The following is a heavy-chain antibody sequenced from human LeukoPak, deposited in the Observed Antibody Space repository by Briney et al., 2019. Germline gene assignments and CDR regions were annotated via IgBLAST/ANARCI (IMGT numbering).Heavy chain of an antibody. CDR1: GFTFSTYA. D-gene: IGHD2-8*01. J-gene: IGHJ4*02. Sequence: PGGSLRLSCAASGFTFSTYAMSWVRQAPGKGLEWVATVSGSGLYTYYADSVRGRFTISRDNSKDTFYLQMNSLRAEDTAVYYCAKLVSQPALLFFDQWGQGTLVTVSS. CDR3: AKLVSQPALLFFDQ. V-gene: IGHV3-23*01. CDR2: VSGSGLYT.